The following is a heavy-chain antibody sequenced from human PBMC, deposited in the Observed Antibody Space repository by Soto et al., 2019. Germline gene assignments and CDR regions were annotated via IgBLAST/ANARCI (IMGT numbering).Heavy chain of an antibody. CDR2: ISSTTNYI. V-gene: IGHV3-21*01. Sequence: RSSLRLSCAASGPTFTRYSMNWVRQAPGKVLEWVSSISSTTNYIYCADSMKGRFTVSRDNDKNSVYLEMNSLSAEDTAVYYCARESEDLTSNFDYWGQGTLVTVSS. CDR3: ARESEDLTSNFDY. CDR1: GPTFTRYS. J-gene: IGHJ4*02.